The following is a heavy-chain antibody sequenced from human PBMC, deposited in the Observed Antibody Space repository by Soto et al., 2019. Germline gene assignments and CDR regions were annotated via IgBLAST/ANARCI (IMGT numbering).Heavy chain of an antibody. Sequence: EVQLVESGGGLVQPGESLRLSCAVSGLTVSRNYMNWVRQAPGKGLEWVASLYSGGSTYYADSVKGRFTISRDNSKNTIYLQMDSLRGDDTAVYYCGRDGYVLGGQGTLVTVSS. V-gene: IGHV3-66*01. CDR1: GLTVSRNY. CDR3: GRDGYVL. J-gene: IGHJ4*02. CDR2: LYSGGST. D-gene: IGHD5-12*01.